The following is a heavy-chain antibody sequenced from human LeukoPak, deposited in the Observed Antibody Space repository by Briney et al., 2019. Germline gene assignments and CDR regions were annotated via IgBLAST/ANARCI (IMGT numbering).Heavy chain of an antibody. CDR2: IYYSGST. Sequence: PSETLSLTCTVSGGSISSGGYYWSWIRQHPGKGLEWIGYIYYSGSTYYNPSLKSRVTISVDTSKNQFSLKLSSVTAADTAVYYCARSPHNWGSPNDYWGQGTLVTVSS. V-gene: IGHV4-31*03. D-gene: IGHD7-27*01. CDR3: ARSPHNWGSPNDY. J-gene: IGHJ4*02. CDR1: GGSISSGGYY.